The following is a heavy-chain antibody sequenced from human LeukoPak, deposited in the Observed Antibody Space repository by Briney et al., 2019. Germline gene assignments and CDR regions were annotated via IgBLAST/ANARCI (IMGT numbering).Heavy chain of an antibody. CDR1: GFTFSSYS. V-gene: IGHV3-49*04. J-gene: IGHJ4*02. Sequence: GGSLRLSCAASGFTFSSYSMNWVRPAPGKGLEWVGFTRSKPSGGTTEYATSVKGRFTITRDDSKSIAYLQMNSLKTEDTAVYYCSRASTVRGAKYYFDYWGQGTLVTVSS. CDR2: TRSKPSGGTT. D-gene: IGHD3-10*01. CDR3: SRASTVRGAKYYFDY.